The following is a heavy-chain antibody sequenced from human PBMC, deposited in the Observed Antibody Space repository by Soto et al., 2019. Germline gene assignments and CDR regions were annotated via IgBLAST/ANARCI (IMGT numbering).Heavy chain of an antibody. J-gene: IGHJ6*02. V-gene: IGHV5-10-1*01. CDR1: GYSFTSYW. Sequence: GESLKISCKGSGYSFTSYWISWVRQMPGKGLEWMGRIDPSDSYTNYGPSFQGHVTISADKSISTAYLQWTSLKASDTAMYYCARRDTADYYYYVALDVWGQGTTVTVSS. CDR3: ARRDTADYYYYVALDV. CDR2: IDPSDSYT. D-gene: IGHD5-18*01.